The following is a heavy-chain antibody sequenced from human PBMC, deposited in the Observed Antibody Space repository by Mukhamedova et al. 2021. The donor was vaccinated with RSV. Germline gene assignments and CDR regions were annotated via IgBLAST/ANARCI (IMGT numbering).Heavy chain of an antibody. CDR2: GSET. V-gene: IGHV3-7*01. D-gene: IGHD2-15*01. Sequence: GSETKYVDSVKGRFTISRDNAKNSLYLQMHNLRAEDSAVYYCARPGSYCCGGGSCFTFGYWGQGTLVTVSS. CDR3: ARPGSYCCGGGSCFTFGY. J-gene: IGHJ4*02.